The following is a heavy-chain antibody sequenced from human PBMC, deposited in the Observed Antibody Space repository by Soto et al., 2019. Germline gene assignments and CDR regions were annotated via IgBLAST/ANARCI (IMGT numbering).Heavy chain of an antibody. CDR3: ARVDGNPYYYYGMDV. CDR2: ISYDGSNK. D-gene: IGHD4-17*01. V-gene: IGHV3-30-3*01. CDR1: GFTFSSYA. J-gene: IGHJ6*02. Sequence: GGSLRLSCAASGFTFSSYAMHWVRQAPGKGLEWVAVISYDGSNKYYADSVKGRFTISRDNSKNTLYLQMNSLRAEDTAVYYCARVDGNPYYYYGMDVWGQGTTVTVSS.